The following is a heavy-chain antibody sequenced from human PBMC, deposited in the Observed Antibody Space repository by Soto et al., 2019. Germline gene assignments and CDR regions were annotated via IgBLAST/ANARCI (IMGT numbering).Heavy chain of an antibody. D-gene: IGHD2-15*01. Sequence: GGSLRLSCAASGFTFSSYAMSWVRQAPGKGLEWVSAISGSGGSTYYADSVKGRFTISRDNSKNTLYLQMNSLRAEDTAVYYCAKGIGYSHYYYDMDVWGQGTTVTVYS. J-gene: IGHJ6*02. CDR1: GFTFSSYA. CDR3: AKGIGYSHYYYDMDV. CDR2: ISGSGGST. V-gene: IGHV3-23*01.